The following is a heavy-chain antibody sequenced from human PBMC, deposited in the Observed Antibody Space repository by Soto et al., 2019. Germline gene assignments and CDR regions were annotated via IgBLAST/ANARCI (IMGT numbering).Heavy chain of an antibody. V-gene: IGHV4-31*03. D-gene: IGHD6-13*01. J-gene: IGHJ5*02. Sequence: QVQLQESGPGLVKPSQTLSLTCTVSGGSISSGGYYWSWIRQHPGKGLEWIGYFYYSGSTYYNPSLKCRVTISVDTSKNQFSLKLSSVTAADTAGYYCARAYSSSFDPWGQGTLVTVSS. CDR3: ARAYSSSFDP. CDR1: GGSISSGGYY. CDR2: FYYSGST.